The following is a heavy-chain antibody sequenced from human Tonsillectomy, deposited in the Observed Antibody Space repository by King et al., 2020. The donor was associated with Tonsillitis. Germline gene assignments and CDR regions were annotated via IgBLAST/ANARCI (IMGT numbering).Heavy chain of an antibody. D-gene: IGHD2-15*01. CDR3: AREVVVVVGATYYYFYMDV. CDR1: GGSISSNY. Sequence: VKLQESGPGLVKPSETLSLTCTVSGGSISSNYLTWIRQPAGKGLEWIGRIYTSGSTNYNPSLKSRVTLSVDTSKNHFSLKLSSVTAADTAVYYCAREVVVVVGATYYYFYMDVWGKGTTVTVSS. J-gene: IGHJ6*03. CDR2: IYTSGST. V-gene: IGHV4-4*07.